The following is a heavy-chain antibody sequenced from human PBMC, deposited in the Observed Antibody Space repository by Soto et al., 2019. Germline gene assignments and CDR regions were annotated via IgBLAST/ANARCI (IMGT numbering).Heavy chain of an antibody. CDR2: IYSGGST. CDR1: GFTVSSHY. V-gene: IGHV3-53*01. D-gene: IGHD7-27*01. CDR3: ARDLGPELAQAFDI. Sequence: PGGSLRLSCAASGFTVSSHYMSWVRQAPGKGLEWVSVIYSGGSTYYADSVKGRFTISRDNSKNTLYLQMNSLRAEDTAVYYCARDLGPELAQAFDIWGQGTMVTVS. J-gene: IGHJ3*02.